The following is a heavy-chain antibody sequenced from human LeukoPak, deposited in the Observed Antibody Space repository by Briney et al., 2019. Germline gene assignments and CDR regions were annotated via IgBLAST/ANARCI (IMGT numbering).Heavy chain of an antibody. CDR2: INANSGGT. CDR1: GYTFTGYY. V-gene: IGHV1-2*02. CDR3: ARVHSSGWFGWFDP. J-gene: IGHJ5*02. Sequence: GASVNVSCNSSGYTFTGYYMHWGRQAPGQGLEWMGWINANSGGTNYAQNFQGRVTMTRDTSISTSSMELRRLRSDDTAVYFCARVHSSGWFGWFDPWGQGTLVTVSS. D-gene: IGHD6-19*01.